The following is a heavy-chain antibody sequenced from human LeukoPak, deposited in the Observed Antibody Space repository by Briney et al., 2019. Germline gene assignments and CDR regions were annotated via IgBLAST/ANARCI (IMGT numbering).Heavy chain of an antibody. CDR3: ARLHYDSSGYYYFDY. J-gene: IGHJ4*02. Sequence: SETLSLTCTVSGGSISSDYWSWIRQPPGKGLEWIGYIYYSGITNYNPSLKSRVAISVDTSKNQFSLKLSSVTAADTAVYYCARLHYDSSGYYYFDYWGQGTLVTVSS. CDR2: IYYSGIT. CDR1: GGSISSDY. V-gene: IGHV4-59*08. D-gene: IGHD3-22*01.